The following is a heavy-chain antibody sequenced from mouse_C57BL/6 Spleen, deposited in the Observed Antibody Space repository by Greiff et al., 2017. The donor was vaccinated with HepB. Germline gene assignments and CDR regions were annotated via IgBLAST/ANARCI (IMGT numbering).Heavy chain of an antibody. CDR2: INPNNGGT. Sequence: EVQLQQSGPELVKPGASVKISCKASGYTFTDYYMNWVKQSHGKSLEWIGDINPNNGGTSYNQKFKGKATLTVDKSSSTAYMELRSLTSEDSAVYYCARWDYGSRVGYAMDYWGQGTSVTVSS. V-gene: IGHV1-26*01. CDR3: ARWDYGSRVGYAMDY. CDR1: GYTFTDYY. J-gene: IGHJ4*01. D-gene: IGHD1-1*01.